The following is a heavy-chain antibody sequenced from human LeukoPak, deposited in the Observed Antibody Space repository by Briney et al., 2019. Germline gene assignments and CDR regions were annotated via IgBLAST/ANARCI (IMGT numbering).Heavy chain of an antibody. CDR1: GYSFTSYW. CDR2: IYPGDSDT. Sequence: GESLKISCKGSGYSFTSYWIGWVRQMPGKGLEWMGIIYPGDSDTRYSPSFQGQVTISADKSINTAYLQWSSLKASDTAMYYCARPAYCGGDCYVAHHFDYWGQGTLVTVSS. J-gene: IGHJ4*02. CDR3: ARPAYCGGDCYVAHHFDY. V-gene: IGHV5-51*01. D-gene: IGHD2-21*02.